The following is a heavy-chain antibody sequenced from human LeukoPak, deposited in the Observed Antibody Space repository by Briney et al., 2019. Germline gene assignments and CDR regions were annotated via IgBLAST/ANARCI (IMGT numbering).Heavy chain of an antibody. Sequence: PGRSLRLSCAASGFTFDDYAMHWVRQAPGKGLEWVSGISWNSGSIGYAGSVKGRFTISRDNAKNSLYLQMNSLRAEDMALYYCAKGSGGYSYDNWFDPWGQGTLVTVSS. D-gene: IGHD5-18*01. J-gene: IGHJ5*02. CDR2: ISWNSGSI. CDR1: GFTFDDYA. CDR3: AKGSGGYSYDNWFDP. V-gene: IGHV3-9*03.